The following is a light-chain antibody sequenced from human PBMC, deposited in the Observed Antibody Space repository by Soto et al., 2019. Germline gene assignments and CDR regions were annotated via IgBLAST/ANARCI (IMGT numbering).Light chain of an antibody. CDR1: SSDVGGYNY. CDR2: DVS. CDR3: SSYTSSSTLE. V-gene: IGLV2-14*01. J-gene: IGLJ2*01. Sequence: QSVLTQPASVSGSPGQSITISCTGTSSDVGGYNYVSWYQQHPGKAPKLMIYDVSNRPSGVSNRFSGSKSGNTASLTISVLQAEDEADYYCSSYTSSSTLEFGGGTQLTVL.